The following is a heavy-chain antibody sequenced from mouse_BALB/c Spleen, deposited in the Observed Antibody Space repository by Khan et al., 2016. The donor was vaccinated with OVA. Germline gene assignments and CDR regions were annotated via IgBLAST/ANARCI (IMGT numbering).Heavy chain of an antibody. CDR1: GYNLTSYW. CDR2: INPSKGRT. Sequence: QVQLQQPGAELVNPGASVNLSCKASGYNLTSYWMHWVKQRPGKGLEWIGEINPSKGRTNYNEKFKSKAPMTVAKSSSTAYLQLSSPTSEDSAVYYCARLLSNFDYWGQGTTLTVSS. CDR3: ARLLSNFDY. D-gene: IGHD2-1*01. J-gene: IGHJ2*01. V-gene: IGHV1S81*02.